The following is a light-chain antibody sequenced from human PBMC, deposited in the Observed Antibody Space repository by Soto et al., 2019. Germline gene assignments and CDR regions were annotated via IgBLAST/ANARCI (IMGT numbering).Light chain of an antibody. V-gene: IGLV2-14*01. J-gene: IGLJ3*02. Sequence: QSALTQPASVSGSPGQSITISCTGTSSDVGGYNYVSWYPQHPGKAPKLMIYDVSNRPSGVSNRFSGSKSGNTASLTISGLQAEDEADYYCSSYTSSSTWLFGGGTQLTVL. CDR3: SSYTSSSTWL. CDR2: DVS. CDR1: SSDVGGYNY.